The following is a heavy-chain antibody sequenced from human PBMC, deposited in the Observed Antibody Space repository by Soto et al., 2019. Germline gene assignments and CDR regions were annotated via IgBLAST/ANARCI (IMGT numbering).Heavy chain of an antibody. Sequence: EVQVLESGGGLVQPGGSLRLSCEGSGFTVSSHAMTWIRQAPGKGPEWVSTVTADGGTYYADSVKGRFAMSRDTSENTXHVQMNSLGAEDTAAYYCAPHVSCSGGSCQYDAFAIRGQGTMVTVSS. V-gene: IGHV3-23*01. CDR3: APHVSCSGGSCQYDAFAI. D-gene: IGHD2-15*01. J-gene: IGHJ3*02. CDR1: GFTVSSHA. CDR2: VTADGGT.